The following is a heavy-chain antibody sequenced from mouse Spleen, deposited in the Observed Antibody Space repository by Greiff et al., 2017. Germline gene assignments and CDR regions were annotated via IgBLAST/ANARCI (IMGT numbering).Heavy chain of an antibody. J-gene: IGHJ4*01. Sequence: LVESGAELARPGASVKLSCKASGYTFTSYGISWVKQRTGQGLEWIGEIYPRSGNTYYNEKFKGKATLTADKSSSTAYMELRSLTSEDSAVYFCARRDYGSSLYAMDYWGQGTSVTVSS. V-gene: IGHV1-81*01. CDR3: ARRDYGSSLYAMDY. CDR1: GYTFTSYG. CDR2: IYPRSGNT. D-gene: IGHD1-1*01.